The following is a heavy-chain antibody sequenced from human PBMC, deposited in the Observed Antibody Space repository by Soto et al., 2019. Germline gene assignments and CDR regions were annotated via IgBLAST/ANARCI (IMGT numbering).Heavy chain of an antibody. CDR1: GGSISSSNW. CDR3: ARDLRSSSWYYYYGMDV. CDR2: IYHSGST. Sequence: PSETLSLTCAVSGGSISSSNWWSWVRQPPGKGLEWIGEIYHSGSTNYNPSLKSRVTISVDKSKNQFSLKLSSVTAADTAVYYCARDLRSSSWYYYYGMDVWGQGTTVT. J-gene: IGHJ6*02. V-gene: IGHV4-4*02. D-gene: IGHD6-13*01.